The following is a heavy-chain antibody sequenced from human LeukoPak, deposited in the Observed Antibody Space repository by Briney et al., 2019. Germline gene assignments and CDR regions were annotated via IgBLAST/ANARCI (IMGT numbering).Heavy chain of an antibody. CDR1: GYTFTGYY. CDR2: INPNSGGT. V-gene: IGHV1-2*02. J-gene: IGHJ6*03. D-gene: IGHD6-19*01. CDR3: ARDLVEGSGWYYYYMDV. Sequence: ASVKVSCKASGYTFTGYYMHWVRQAPGRGLESMGWINPNSGGTNYAQKFQGRVTMTRDTSISTAYMELSRLRSDDTAVYYCARDLVEGSGWYYYYMDVWGKGTTVTVSS.